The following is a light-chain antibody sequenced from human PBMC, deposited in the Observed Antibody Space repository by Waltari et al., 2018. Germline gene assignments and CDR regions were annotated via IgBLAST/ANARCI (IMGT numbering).Light chain of an antibody. Sequence: QSVLTQPPSVSGAPGPRVTISCTGRSPHLAARFAFSWYQQLPGPAPKLLISGNSDRPSGVPDRFSASRSGTSASLAITGLQAEDEADYYCQSWDSGLSAFVFGTGTKVTVL. CDR3: QSWDSGLSAFV. V-gene: IGLV1-40*01. J-gene: IGLJ1*01. CDR1: SPHLAARFA. CDR2: GNS.